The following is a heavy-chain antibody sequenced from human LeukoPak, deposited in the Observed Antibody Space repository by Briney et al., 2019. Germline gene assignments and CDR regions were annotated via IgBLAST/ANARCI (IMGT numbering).Heavy chain of an antibody. J-gene: IGHJ5*02. CDR2: INHSGST. CDR1: GGSFSGYY. CDR3: ARGPYYDFWSGYVTAVLGSHYNWFDP. V-gene: IGHV4-34*01. D-gene: IGHD3-3*01. Sequence: SETLSLTCAVYGGSFSGYYWSWIRQPPGKGLEWIGEINHSGSTNYNPSLKSRVTISVDTSKNQFSLKLSSVTAADTAVYYCARGPYYDFWSGYVTAVLGSHYNWFDPWGQGTLVTVSS.